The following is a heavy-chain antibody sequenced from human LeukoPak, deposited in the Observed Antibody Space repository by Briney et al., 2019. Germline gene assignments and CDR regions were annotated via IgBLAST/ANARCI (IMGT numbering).Heavy chain of an antibody. CDR2: INPLRGDT. V-gene: IGHV1-2*02. J-gene: IGHJ3*01. CDR3: AREISRIRGIFDL. CDR1: GYSFTGSY. D-gene: IGHD1-14*01. Sequence: GASVKVSCKAYGYSFTGSYMHWVRQASGQGLEWMGWINPLRGDTNYAQKFQGRVIMTRDTSISTAYMELNSLRSDDTAVYFCAREISRIRGIFDLWGQGTMVTVSS.